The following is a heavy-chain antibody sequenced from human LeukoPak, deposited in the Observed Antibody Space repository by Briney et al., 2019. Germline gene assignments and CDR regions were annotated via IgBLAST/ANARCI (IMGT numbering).Heavy chain of an antibody. V-gene: IGHV4-59*08. CDR3: ASTGDCSSTSCSWYFFDY. D-gene: IGHD2-2*01. J-gene: IGHJ4*02. CDR2: IYYSGST. CDR1: GDSISNYY. Sequence: SETLSLTCAVSGDSISNYYWSWIRQPPGKGLEWIGYIYYSGSTNYNPSLKSRVTISVDTSKNQFSLKLTSVTAADTAVYYCASTGDCSSTSCSWYFFDYWGQGALVTVSS.